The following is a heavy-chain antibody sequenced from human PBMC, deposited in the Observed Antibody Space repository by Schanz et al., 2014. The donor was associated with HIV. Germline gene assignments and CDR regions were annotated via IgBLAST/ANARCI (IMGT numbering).Heavy chain of an antibody. D-gene: IGHD6-6*01. J-gene: IGHJ6*02. CDR1: AYSFSGYY. Sequence: QVQLVQSGAEVKKPGASVTVSCKASAYSFSGYYIHWVRQAPGQGLEWMGWINPNSGDTDYAQKLQGRVTMTRDTSISTAYMELSRLRSDDTAVYYCAREGTAARQFYYYGMDVWGQGTTVTVSS. V-gene: IGHV1-2*02. CDR3: AREGTAARQFYYYGMDV. CDR2: INPNSGDT.